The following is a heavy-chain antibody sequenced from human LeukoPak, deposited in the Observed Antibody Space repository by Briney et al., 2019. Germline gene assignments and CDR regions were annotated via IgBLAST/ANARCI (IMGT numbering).Heavy chain of an antibody. J-gene: IGHJ4*02. Sequence: PGGSLRLSCEASGFTFSRYSMAWVRQAPGKGLEWVSIISDDSSDTHYSDSLKGRFTISRDNSWKTLSLQMNSLRVEDTAVYYCARGQISTTRHFDYWGQGTVVTVSS. V-gene: IGHV3-23*01. CDR1: GFTFSRYS. CDR2: ISDDSSDT. D-gene: IGHD1-1*01. CDR3: ARGQISTTRHFDY.